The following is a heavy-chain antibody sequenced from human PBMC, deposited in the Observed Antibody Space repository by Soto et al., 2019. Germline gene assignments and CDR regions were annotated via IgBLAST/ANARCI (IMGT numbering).Heavy chain of an antibody. D-gene: IGHD3-22*01. V-gene: IGHV3-30*18. CDR1: GFTFSNFG. Sequence: GGSLRLSCAASGFTFSNFGMHWVRQAPDTGLDWVASVTYDGTKKYYADSVKGRFTISRDNSKNTQYLQMSSLRADDTAVYYCVKGEYYYDSSGYYPFDYWGQGTLVTVSS. J-gene: IGHJ4*02. CDR2: VTYDGTKK. CDR3: VKGEYYYDSSGYYPFDY.